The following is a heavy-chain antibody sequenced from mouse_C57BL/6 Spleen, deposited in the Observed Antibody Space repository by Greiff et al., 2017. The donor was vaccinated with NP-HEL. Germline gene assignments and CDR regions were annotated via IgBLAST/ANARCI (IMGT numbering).Heavy chain of an antibody. Sequence: EVHLVESGGGLVKPGGSLKLSCAASVFTFSDYGMHWVRQAPEKGLEWVAYISSGSSTIYYADTVKGRFTISRDNAKNTLFLQMTSLRSEDTAMYYCARRYSSNAMDYWGQGTSVTVSS. D-gene: IGHD1-1*01. V-gene: IGHV5-17*01. CDR1: VFTFSDYG. J-gene: IGHJ4*01. CDR2: ISSGSSTI. CDR3: ARRYSSNAMDY.